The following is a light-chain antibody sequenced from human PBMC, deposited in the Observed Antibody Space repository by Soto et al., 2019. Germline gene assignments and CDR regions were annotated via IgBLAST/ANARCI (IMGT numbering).Light chain of an antibody. CDR3: QQYDILPRT. V-gene: IGKV1-33*01. J-gene: IGKJ4*01. CDR1: QDISRY. Sequence: IQMTQSPSSLSASLGDRGTITCQARQDISRYLNWYHHKPGKAPKLLIYDASNLETRVPSRFSGSGSGTDFTFTISSLQPEDFATYYCQQYDILPRTFGGGTKVDIK. CDR2: DAS.